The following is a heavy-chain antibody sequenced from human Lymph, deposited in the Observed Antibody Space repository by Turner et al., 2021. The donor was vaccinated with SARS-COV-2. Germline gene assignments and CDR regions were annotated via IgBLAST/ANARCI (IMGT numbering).Heavy chain of an antibody. V-gene: IGHV1-2*02. D-gene: IGHD3-3*01. CDR3: ARDVERYNDFWSGYSGGYGLDV. CDR1: GYTFTGYY. CDR2: INPNRGGT. J-gene: IGHJ6*02. Sequence: QVHLVQSGAEVMKPGASVKVSCKASGYTFTGYYMHWVRQAPGQGMEWMGWINPNRGGTNYAQKFQGRVTMTRDTSISTANMELSRLRTDDTAVYYCARDVERYNDFWSGYSGGYGLDVWGQGTTVTVSS.